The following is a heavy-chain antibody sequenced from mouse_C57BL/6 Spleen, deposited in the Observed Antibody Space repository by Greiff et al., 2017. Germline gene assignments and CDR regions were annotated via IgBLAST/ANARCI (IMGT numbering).Heavy chain of an antibody. Sequence: EVKLQQSGPELVKPGASVKISCKASGYSFTDYNMNWVKQSNGKSLEWIGVINPNYGTTSYNQKFKGKATLTVDQSSSTAYMQLNSLTSEDSAVYYCARYYYGSSQPGFDVWGTGTTVTVSS. CDR3: ARYYYGSSQPGFDV. CDR2: INPNYGTT. V-gene: IGHV1-39*01. CDR1: GYSFTDYN. D-gene: IGHD1-1*01. J-gene: IGHJ1*03.